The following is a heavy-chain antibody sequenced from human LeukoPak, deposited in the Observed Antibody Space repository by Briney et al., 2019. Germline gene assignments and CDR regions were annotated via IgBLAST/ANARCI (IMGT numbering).Heavy chain of an antibody. CDR1: GFTFSNYG. V-gene: IGHV3-33*08. J-gene: IGHJ4*02. Sequence: GGSLRVSCAASGFTFSNYGMHWVRQVPGKGLEWVAAIWFDGIKKYYADSVKGRLTISRDNSKNTLYLQMNSLRAEDTAVYYCARVLRYFDWFDYWGQGTLVTVSS. D-gene: IGHD3-9*01. CDR3: ARVLRYFDWFDY. CDR2: IWFDGIKK.